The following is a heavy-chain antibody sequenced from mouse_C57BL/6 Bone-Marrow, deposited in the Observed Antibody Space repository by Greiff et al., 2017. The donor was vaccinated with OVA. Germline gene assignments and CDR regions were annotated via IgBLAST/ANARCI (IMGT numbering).Heavy chain of an antibody. D-gene: IGHD2-4*01. J-gene: IGHJ3*01. V-gene: IGHV14-4*01. CDR1: GFNIKDDY. Sequence: EVQLQQSGAELVRPGASVKLSCTASGFNIKDDYMHWVKQRPEQGLEWIGWIDPENGDTDYASKFQGKATITADPSSNTAYLQLSSLTSEDTAVYYCTTIYYDYDAFAYWGQGTLVTVSA. CDR2: IDPENGDT. CDR3: TTIYYDYDAFAY.